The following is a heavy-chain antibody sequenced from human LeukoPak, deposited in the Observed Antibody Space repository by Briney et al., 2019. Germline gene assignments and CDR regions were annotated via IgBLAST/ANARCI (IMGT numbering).Heavy chain of an antibody. Sequence: GESLKISCKVSGYGFTNYWIGWVRQMPGKGLEWMGIINPGDSKTRYSPSFQAQVTISADKSITTAYLQWSSLKASDTAIYYCARCPGRDGYNVNYWGQGTLVTVSS. CDR1: GYGFTNYW. CDR3: ARCPGRDGYNVNY. J-gene: IGHJ4*02. CDR2: INPGDSKT. D-gene: IGHD5-24*01. V-gene: IGHV5-51*01.